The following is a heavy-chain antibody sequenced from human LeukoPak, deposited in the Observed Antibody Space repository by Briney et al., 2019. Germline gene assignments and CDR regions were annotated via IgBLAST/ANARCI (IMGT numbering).Heavy chain of an antibody. CDR1: GGSISSNSCY. CDR3: ARQPSGSLGDY. D-gene: IGHD1-26*01. Sequence: PSETLSLTCAVSGGSISSNSCYWGWIRQPPGKGLEWIGYIDNSGSTNYNPSLKIRVAMSVDTSKNQFSLKLSSVTAADTAVYYCARQPSGSLGDYWGQGTLVIVSS. CDR2: IDNSGST. V-gene: IGHV4-39*01. J-gene: IGHJ4*02.